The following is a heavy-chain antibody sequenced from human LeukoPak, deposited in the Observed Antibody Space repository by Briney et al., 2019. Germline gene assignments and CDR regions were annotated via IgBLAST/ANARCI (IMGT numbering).Heavy chain of an antibody. Sequence: GRSLRLSCAASGFTFSSYAMHWVRQAPGKGLEWVAVISYDGSNKYYADSLKGRFTISGDNSKNTLYLQTNSLRAEDTAVYYCARGNRYYYLNFDYWGQGTLVTVSS. D-gene: IGHD3-10*01. CDR3: ARGNRYYYLNFDY. CDR2: ISYDGSNK. V-gene: IGHV3-30-3*01. J-gene: IGHJ4*02. CDR1: GFTFSSYA.